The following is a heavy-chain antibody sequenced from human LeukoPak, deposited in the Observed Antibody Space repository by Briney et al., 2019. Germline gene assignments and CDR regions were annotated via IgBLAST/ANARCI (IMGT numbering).Heavy chain of an antibody. V-gene: IGHV1-69*04. CDR2: IIPILGIA. Sequence: SVKVSCKASGGTFSSYAISWVRQAPGQGLERMGRIIPILGIANYAQKFQGRVTITADKSTSTAYMELSSLRSEDTAVYYCARDQPTMVRGVTYYYYGMDVWGQGTTVTVSS. CDR3: ARDQPTMVRGVTYYYYGMDV. D-gene: IGHD3-10*01. J-gene: IGHJ6*02. CDR1: GGTFSSYA.